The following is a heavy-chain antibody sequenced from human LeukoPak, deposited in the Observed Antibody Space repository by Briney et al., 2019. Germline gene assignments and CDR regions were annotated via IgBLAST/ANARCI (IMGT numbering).Heavy chain of an antibody. V-gene: IGHV1-2*07. CDR1: GYTFTAYN. Sequence: ASVKVSCKASGYTFTAYNMHWVRQAPGQGPEWMGWIDPESGGTNYAHRFQGRVTITRDTSISTVYMELNSLRSDDTAVYYCARDWDQLIRSKGGPPRYFYFMDVWGKGTSVIVSS. CDR2: IDPESGGT. D-gene: IGHD3-9*01. CDR3: ARDWDQLIRSKGGPPRYFYFMDV. J-gene: IGHJ6*03.